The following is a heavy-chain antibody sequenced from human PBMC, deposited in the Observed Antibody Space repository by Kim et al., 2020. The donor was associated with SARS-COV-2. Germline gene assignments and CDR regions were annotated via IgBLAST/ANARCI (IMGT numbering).Heavy chain of an antibody. Sequence: GGSLRLSCAASGFTFSSYGMHWVRQAPGKGLEWVAVISYDGSNKYYADSVKGRFTISRDNSKNTLYLQMNSLRAEDTAVYYCAKVSQNYDFPWEADYYYYMDVWGKGTTVTVSS. J-gene: IGHJ6*03. D-gene: IGHD3-3*01. CDR2: ISYDGSNK. CDR3: AKVSQNYDFPWEADYYYYMDV. CDR1: GFTFSSYG. V-gene: IGHV3-30*18.